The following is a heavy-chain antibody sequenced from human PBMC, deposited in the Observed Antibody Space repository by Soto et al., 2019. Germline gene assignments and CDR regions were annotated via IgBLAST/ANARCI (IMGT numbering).Heavy chain of an antibody. CDR2: IIPIFGTA. J-gene: IGHJ5*02. CDR1: GGTFSSYA. Sequence: QVQLVQSGAEVKKPGSSVKVSCKASGGTFSSYAISWVRQAPGQGLEWVGGIIPIFGTANYAQKFQGRDTITADESTSTAYMELSSLRSEDTAVYYCARSGRDGQMRDWFDPWGQGTLVTVSS. D-gene: IGHD2-15*01. CDR3: ARSGRDGQMRDWFDP. V-gene: IGHV1-69*01.